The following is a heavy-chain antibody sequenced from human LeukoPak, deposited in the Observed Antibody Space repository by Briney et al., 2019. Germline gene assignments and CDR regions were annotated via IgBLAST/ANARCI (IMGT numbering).Heavy chain of an antibody. CDR2: IYHSGST. CDR1: GYSISSGYY. D-gene: IGHD1-1*01. Sequence: SETLSLTCTVSGYSISSGYYWGWIRQPPGKGLEWIGSIYHSGSTYYNPSLKSRVTISVDTSKNQFSLKLSSVTAADTAVYYCARWVPVRFDPWGQGTLVTVSS. V-gene: IGHV4-38-2*02. J-gene: IGHJ5*02. CDR3: ARWVPVRFDP.